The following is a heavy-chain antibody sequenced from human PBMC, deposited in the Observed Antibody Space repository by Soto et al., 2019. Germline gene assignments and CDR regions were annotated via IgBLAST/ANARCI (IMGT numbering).Heavy chain of an antibody. V-gene: IGHV1-69*04. CDR2: IIPILGIA. CDR3: ARDFYGRPAAMRYYFDY. D-gene: IGHD2-2*01. J-gene: IGHJ4*02. CDR1: GYTFTGYY. Sequence: SVKVSCKASGYTFTGYYMHWVRQAPGQGLEWMGRIIPILGIANYAQKFQGRVTITADKSTSTAYMELSSLRSEDTAVYYCARDFYGRPAAMRYYFDYWGQGTLVTVSS.